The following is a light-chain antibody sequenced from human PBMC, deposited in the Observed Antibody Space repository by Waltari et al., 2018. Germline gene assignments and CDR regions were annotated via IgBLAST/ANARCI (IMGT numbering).Light chain of an antibody. CDR1: QSISSW. CDR2: KAS. V-gene: IGKV1-5*03. J-gene: IGKJ1*01. Sequence: DIQMTQSPSTLPASVGERVTITCRASQSISSWLAWYQQKPGKDTKLLLYKASSLESVVPSRFSGSGSGTEFTLTISSLQPDDFATYYCQQYGTFGQGTKVEIK. CDR3: QQYGT.